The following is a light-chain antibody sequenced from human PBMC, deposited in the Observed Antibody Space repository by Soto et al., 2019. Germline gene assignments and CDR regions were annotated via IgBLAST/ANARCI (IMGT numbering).Light chain of an antibody. CDR3: QKYDSAPWT. CDR1: QGVSNY. J-gene: IGKJ1*01. Sequence: DIQMTQSPSSLSAFVGDRVTITCRASQGVSNYLAWYQQKPGKVPKLLIYAASTLHSGVPSRFSGSGSGTDFTLTISSLQPEDVATYYCQKYDSAPWTFDQGTKVEIK. CDR2: AAS. V-gene: IGKV1-27*01.